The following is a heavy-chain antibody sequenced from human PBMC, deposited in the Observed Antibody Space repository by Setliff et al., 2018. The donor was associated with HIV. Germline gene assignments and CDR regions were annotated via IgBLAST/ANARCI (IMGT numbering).Heavy chain of an antibody. Sequence: GESLKISCKGSGYSFTSYWIGWVRQMPGKGLEWMGIIYPRDSDTRYSPSFQGQVTISADKSISTAYLQWSSLKASDTAMYYCARHITGISFFSYMDVWGTGTTVTVSS. V-gene: IGHV5-51*01. CDR3: ARHITGISFFSYMDV. J-gene: IGHJ6*03. D-gene: IGHD1-20*01. CDR2: IYPRDSDT. CDR1: GYSFTSYW.